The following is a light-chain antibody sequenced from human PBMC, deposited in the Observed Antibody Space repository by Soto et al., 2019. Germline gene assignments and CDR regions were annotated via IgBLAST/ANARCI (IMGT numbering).Light chain of an antibody. Sequence: EIILTQSPGTLSLSPGERATLSCRASQSVSSNYLSWYQQKPGQAPRLLIYGASSRATGIPDRFSGSGSGTDFTLTISRLEPEDVAVYYCHQFGISPFTFGQGTKLEIK. CDR1: QSVSSNY. CDR3: HQFGISPFT. J-gene: IGKJ2*01. CDR2: GAS. V-gene: IGKV3-20*01.